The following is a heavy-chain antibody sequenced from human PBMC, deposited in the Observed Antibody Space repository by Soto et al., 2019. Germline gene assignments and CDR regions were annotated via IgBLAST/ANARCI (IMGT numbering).Heavy chain of an antibody. Sequence: ASVKVSCKASGYTFTSYAMHWVRQAPGQRLEWMGWINAGNGNTKYSQKFQGRVTITRDTSASTAYMELSSLRSEDTAVYYGARDGFSGGFLDCWGQGTLVTVAS. V-gene: IGHV1-3*01. J-gene: IGHJ4*02. D-gene: IGHD3-3*01. CDR3: ARDGFSGGFLDC. CDR2: INAGNGNT. CDR1: GYTFTSYA.